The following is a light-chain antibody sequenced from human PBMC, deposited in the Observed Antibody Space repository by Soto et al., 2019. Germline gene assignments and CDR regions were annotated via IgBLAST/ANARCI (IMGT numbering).Light chain of an antibody. CDR2: GAS. V-gene: IGKV3-15*01. Sequence: EIVMTPSPAPLSVSPGERAPLSRRASQSVSSNLAWYQQKPGQAPRLLIYGASTRATGIPARFSGSGSGTEFTLTISILQSEDFAVYYCQQYNNLPPWTFGQGTKVDIK. CDR3: QQYNNLPPWT. J-gene: IGKJ1*01. CDR1: QSVSSN.